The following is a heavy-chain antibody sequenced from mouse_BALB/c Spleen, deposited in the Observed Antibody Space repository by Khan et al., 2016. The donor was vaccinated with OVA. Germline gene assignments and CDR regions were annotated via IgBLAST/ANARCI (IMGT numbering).Heavy chain of an antibody. V-gene: IGHV14-3*02. J-gene: IGHJ4*01. CDR2: IDPANGNT. D-gene: IGHD1-1*02. Sequence: VQLKESGAELVKPGASVKLSCTVSGFNIKDTYMHWVKQRPEQGLEWIGRIDPANGNTKYDPKFQDKATITVDTSSNAAYLQLSSLTSDDTAFYYCARGGWSYAMDYWGQGTSVTVSS. CDR1: GFNIKDTY. CDR3: ARGGWSYAMDY.